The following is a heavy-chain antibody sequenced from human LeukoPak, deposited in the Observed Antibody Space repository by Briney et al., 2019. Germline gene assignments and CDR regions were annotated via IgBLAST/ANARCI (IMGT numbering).Heavy chain of an antibody. D-gene: IGHD3-22*01. CDR3: ARDISTYDSSGYPDY. CDR2: IWYDGSNE. V-gene: IGHV3-33*01. CDR1: GFTFSSYG. Sequence: PGGSLRLSCAASGFTFSSYGMHWVRQAPGKGLEWVAVIWYDGSNEYYADSVKGRFTISRGNSKNTLYLQMNSLRAEDTAVYYCARDISTYDSSGYPDYWGQGTLVTVSS. J-gene: IGHJ4*02.